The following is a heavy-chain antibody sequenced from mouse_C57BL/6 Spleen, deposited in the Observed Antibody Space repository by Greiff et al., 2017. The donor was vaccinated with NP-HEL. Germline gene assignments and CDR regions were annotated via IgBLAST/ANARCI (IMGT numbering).Heavy chain of an antibody. CDR2: IDPSDSYT. CDR3: ARSTTVVPWYFDV. Sequence: VQLQQPGAELVMPGASVKLSCKASGYTFTSYWMQWVKQRPGQGLEWIGEIDPSDSYTNYNQKFKGKSTVTVDKSSSTAYMQLSSLTSEDSAVYYCARSTTVVPWYFDVWGTGTTVTVSS. J-gene: IGHJ1*03. D-gene: IGHD1-1*01. CDR1: GYTFTSYW. V-gene: IGHV1-69*01.